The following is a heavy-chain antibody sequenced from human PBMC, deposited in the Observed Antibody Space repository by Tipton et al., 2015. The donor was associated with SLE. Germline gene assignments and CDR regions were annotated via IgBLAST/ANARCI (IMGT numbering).Heavy chain of an antibody. V-gene: IGHV3-15*01. CDR2: IKSKTDGGTT. D-gene: IGHD3-10*01. J-gene: IGHJ4*02. CDR1: GFTFNNAW. Sequence: SLRLSCAASGFTFNNAWMSWVRQAPGKGLEWVGRIKSKTDGGTTDYAAPVKGRFTISRDDSENTLFLQMNSLKSEDTAVYYCAYGTGYFDFWGQGTLVTVS. CDR3: AYGTGYFDF.